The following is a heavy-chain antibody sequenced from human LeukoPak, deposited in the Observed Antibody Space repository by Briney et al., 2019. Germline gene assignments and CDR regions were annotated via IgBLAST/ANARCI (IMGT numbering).Heavy chain of an antibody. Sequence: TSETLSLTYTVSGVSISSSDYYWGWIRQPPGKGLEWIGYIYYSGSTNYNPSLKSRVTISVDTSKNQFSLKLSSVTAADTAVYYCARAKYYYGSGSYGYFDYWGQGTLVTVSS. D-gene: IGHD3-10*01. CDR1: GVSISSSDYY. CDR2: IYYSGST. V-gene: IGHV4-61*08. CDR3: ARAKYYYGSGSYGYFDY. J-gene: IGHJ4*02.